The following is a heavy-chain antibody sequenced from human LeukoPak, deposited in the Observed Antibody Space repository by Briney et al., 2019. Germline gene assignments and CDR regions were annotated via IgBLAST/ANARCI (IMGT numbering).Heavy chain of an antibody. CDR1: GSVSGYY. D-gene: IGHD3-22*01. CDR2: IYISGST. V-gene: IGHV4-4*07. CDR3: ASTYYDSSGYEGDY. J-gene: IGHJ4*02. Sequence: SETLSLTCAIGSVSGYYWSWTRQPAGKGLEWIGHIYISGSTNYNPSLKSRVTMSVDTSRNQFSLKLSSVTAADTAVYYCASTYYDSSGYEGDYWGQGTLVTVSS.